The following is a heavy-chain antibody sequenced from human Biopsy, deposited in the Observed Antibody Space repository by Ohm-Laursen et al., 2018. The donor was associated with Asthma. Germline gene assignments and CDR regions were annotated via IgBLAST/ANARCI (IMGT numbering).Heavy chain of an antibody. J-gene: IGHJ4*02. CDR2: VSSSGGAR. CDR1: GFRFNDYG. CDR3: ARESSVAGSSDFDY. D-gene: IGHD6-19*01. V-gene: IGHV3-23*01. Sequence: SLRLSCAASGFRFNDYGMHWVRQAPGKGLEWVANVSSSGGARDYADSVKGRFTISRDNSKNTLYLQMNSLRAEDTAVYYCARESSVAGSSDFDYWGQGTLVTVSS.